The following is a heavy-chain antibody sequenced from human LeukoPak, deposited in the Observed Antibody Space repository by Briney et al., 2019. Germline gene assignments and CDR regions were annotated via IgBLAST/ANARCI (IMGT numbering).Heavy chain of an antibody. J-gene: IGHJ6*02. V-gene: IGHV1-2*02. CDR2: INPNNGGT. D-gene: IGHD5-18*01. CDR3: ASLDTAMGDYYYGMDV. Sequence: ASVKVSCKASGYSFTGYYMHWVRQAPGQGLEWMGWINPNNGGTNYAQKFQGRVTMTRDTSMSTAYMELSRLRSDDTAIYYCASLDTAMGDYYYGMDVWGQGSTVTVYS. CDR1: GYSFTGYY.